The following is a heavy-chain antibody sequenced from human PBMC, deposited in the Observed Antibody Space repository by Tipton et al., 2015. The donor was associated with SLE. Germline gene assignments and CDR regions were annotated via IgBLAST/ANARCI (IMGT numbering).Heavy chain of an antibody. CDR1: GDSVRGSY. D-gene: IGHD6-6*01. CDR2: VYYGGST. V-gene: IGHV4-59*08. CDR3: ARQGEYSSSSGFWFDP. Sequence: LRLSCTVSGDSVRGSYWSWIRQPPGMGLEWIGFVYYGGSTNMGTTNYNPSLESRLDISVDTSGRLFFLRLSSMTAADTAVYYCARQGEYSSSSGFWFDPWGQGTLVTVSS. J-gene: IGHJ5*02.